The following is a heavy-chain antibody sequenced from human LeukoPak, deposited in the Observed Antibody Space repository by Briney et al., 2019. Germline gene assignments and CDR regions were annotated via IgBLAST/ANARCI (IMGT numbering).Heavy chain of an antibody. J-gene: IGHJ3*02. D-gene: IGHD3-3*01. V-gene: IGHV3-23*01. Sequence: GGSLRLSCAASGLTFSSYAMSWVRQAPGKGLEWVSAISGSGGSTYYADSVKGRFTISRDNSKNTLYLQMNSLRAEDTAVYYCAKEEARVPRDFWSGYPDAFDIWGQGTMVTVSS. CDR1: GLTFSSYA. CDR3: AKEEARVPRDFWSGYPDAFDI. CDR2: ISGSGGST.